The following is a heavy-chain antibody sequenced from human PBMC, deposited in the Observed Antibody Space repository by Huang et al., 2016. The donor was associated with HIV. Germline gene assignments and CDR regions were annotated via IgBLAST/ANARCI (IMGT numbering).Heavy chain of an antibody. D-gene: IGHD2-15*01. CDR2: TYYRSKWFT. Sequence: HVQLQLSGPGLVKPSQTLSLTCNVSGDSVSSKIAAWNWIRPSPARGLEGRGRTYYRSKWFTDYAVSVKGRITINPDTSKNQFSLRLTSVTPEDTAMYYCARATWWSFDIWGQGTMVTVSP. CDR3: ARATWWSFDI. J-gene: IGHJ3*02. V-gene: IGHV6-1*01. CDR1: GDSVSSKIAA.